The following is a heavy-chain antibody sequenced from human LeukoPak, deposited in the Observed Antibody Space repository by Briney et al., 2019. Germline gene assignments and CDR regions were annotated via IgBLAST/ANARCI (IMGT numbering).Heavy chain of an antibody. J-gene: IGHJ4*02. CDR1: GGSISGWY. D-gene: IGHD4-17*01. V-gene: IGHV4-34*01. CDR3: ARGYRDYGDLDY. CDR2: INHSGST. Sequence: SETLSLACTVYGGSISGWYWRCIRQPPGKGLEWIGEINHSGSTNYNPSLKSRVTISVDTSKNQFSLKLSSVTAADTAVYYCARGYRDYGDLDYWGQGTLVTVSS.